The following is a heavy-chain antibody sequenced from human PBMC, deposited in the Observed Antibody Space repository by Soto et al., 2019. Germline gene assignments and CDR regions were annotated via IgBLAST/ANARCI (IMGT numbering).Heavy chain of an antibody. V-gene: IGHV1-69*13. Sequence: ASVKVSCKASGGSFSSYGISWVRQAPGRGLEWMGGIIPMFRTPNYAQKFRGRVTINADESTTTAYMDLSSLRSDDTAIYYCVRGTRDCSSTSSYTPQGSFYYGMDVWGQGTTVTVSS. D-gene: IGHD2-2*01. CDR3: VRGTRDCSSTSSYTPQGSFYYGMDV. CDR1: GGSFSSYG. J-gene: IGHJ6*02. CDR2: IIPMFRTP.